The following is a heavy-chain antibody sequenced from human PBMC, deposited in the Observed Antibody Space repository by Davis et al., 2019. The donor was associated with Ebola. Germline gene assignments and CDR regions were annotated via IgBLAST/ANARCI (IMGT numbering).Heavy chain of an antibody. D-gene: IGHD6-13*01. CDR1: GFTFSSYD. V-gene: IGHV3-13*01. CDR3: AREQRHSSSWYGADAFDI. J-gene: IGHJ3*02. Sequence: PGGSLRLSCAASGFTFSSYDMHWVRQATGKGLEWVSAIGTAGDTYYPGSVKGRFTISRENAKNSLYLQMNSLRAGDTAVYYCAREQRHSSSWYGADAFDIWGQGTMVTVSS. CDR2: IGTAGDT.